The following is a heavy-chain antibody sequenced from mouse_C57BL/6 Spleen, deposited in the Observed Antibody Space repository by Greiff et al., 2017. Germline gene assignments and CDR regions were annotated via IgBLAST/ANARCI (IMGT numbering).Heavy chain of an antibody. CDR2: IHPNSGST. J-gene: IGHJ2*01. Sequence: QVQLQQPGAELVKPGASVKLSCKASGYTFTSYWMHWVKQRPGQGLEWIGMIHPNSGSTNYNEKFKSKATLTVDKSSSTAYMQRSSLTSEDSAVYYCAIYGSRYDYFDYWGQGTTLTVSS. D-gene: IGHD1-1*01. CDR3: AIYGSRYDYFDY. CDR1: GYTFTSYW. V-gene: IGHV1-64*01.